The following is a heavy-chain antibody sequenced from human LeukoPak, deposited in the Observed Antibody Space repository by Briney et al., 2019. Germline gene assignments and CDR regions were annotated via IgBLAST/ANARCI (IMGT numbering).Heavy chain of an antibody. Sequence: AASVKVSCKASGYTFASYGITWVRQAPGQGLEWMGWISGYNGNTKYAQRFQGRVTMTTDTSTSTAYMELRSLRSDDTAVYYCARDRVFDGRDSSWLFWFAPWGQGTLVTVSS. D-gene: IGHD6-13*01. CDR2: ISGYNGNT. CDR3: ARDRVFDGRDSSWLFWFAP. V-gene: IGHV1-18*04. CDR1: GYTFASYG. J-gene: IGHJ5*02.